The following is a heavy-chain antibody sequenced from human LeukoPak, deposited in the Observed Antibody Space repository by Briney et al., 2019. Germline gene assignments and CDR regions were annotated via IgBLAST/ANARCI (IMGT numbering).Heavy chain of an antibody. Sequence: SETLSLTCTVSGGSVSSGSYYWSWIRQPPGKGLEWIGYIYYSGSTNYNPSLKSRVTISVDTSKNQFSLKLSSVTAADTAVYSWARKKIYVSGIYYYYGREVGGKGPT. CDR3: ARKKIYVSGIYYYYGREV. J-gene: IGHJ6*04. CDR2: IYYSGST. V-gene: IGHV4-61*01. D-gene: IGHD3-10*01. CDR1: GGSVSSGSYY.